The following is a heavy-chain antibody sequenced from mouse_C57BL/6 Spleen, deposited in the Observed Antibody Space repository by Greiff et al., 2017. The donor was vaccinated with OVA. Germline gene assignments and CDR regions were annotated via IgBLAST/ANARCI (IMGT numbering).Heavy chain of an antibody. CDR1: GYSITSGYY. J-gene: IGHJ1*03. V-gene: IGHV3-6*01. Sequence: EVQLQQSGPGLVKPSQSLSLTCSVTGYSITSGYYWNWIRQFPGNKLEWMGYISYDGSNNYNPSLKNRISITRDTSKNQFFLKLNSVTTEDTATYDCARNYGSSYWYCDVWGTGTTVTVSS. CDR3: ARNYGSSYWYCDV. CDR2: ISYDGSN. D-gene: IGHD1-1*01.